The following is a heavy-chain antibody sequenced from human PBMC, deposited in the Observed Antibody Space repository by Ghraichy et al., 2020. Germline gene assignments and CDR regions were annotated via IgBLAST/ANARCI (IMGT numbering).Heavy chain of an antibody. CDR2: IKSKTDGGTT. J-gene: IGHJ4*02. CDR1: GFTFSNAW. D-gene: IGHD3-22*01. Sequence: GGSLRLSCAASGFTFSNAWMSWVRQAPGKGLEWLGRIKSKTDGGTTDYAAPVKGRFTISRDDSKNTLYLQMNSLKTEDTAVYYCTTVDYSDSSGYHFDYWGQGTLVTASS. V-gene: IGHV3-15*01. CDR3: TTVDYSDSSGYHFDY.